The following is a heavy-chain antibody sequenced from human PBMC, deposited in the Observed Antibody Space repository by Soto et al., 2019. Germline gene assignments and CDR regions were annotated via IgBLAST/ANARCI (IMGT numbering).Heavy chain of an antibody. CDR3: AAEGPGSQLGAFDY. CDR1: GFTFTSSA. CDR2: IVVGSGNT. Sequence: ASVKVSCKASGFTFTSSAMQWVRQARGQRLEWIGWIVVGSGNTNYAQKFQERVTITRDMSTSTAYMELSSLRSEDTAVYYCAAEGPGSQLGAFDYWGQGTLVTVSS. V-gene: IGHV1-58*02. J-gene: IGHJ4*02. D-gene: IGHD3-16*01.